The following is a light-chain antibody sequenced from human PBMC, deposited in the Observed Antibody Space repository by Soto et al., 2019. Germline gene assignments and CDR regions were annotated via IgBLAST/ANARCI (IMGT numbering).Light chain of an antibody. Sequence: EIVFTQSPGTLSFSPGERATLSCRASQSVSSSYLAWYQQKPGQAPRLLIYGASSRATGIPDRFSGSGSGTDFTLTISRLEPEDFAVYYCQQYGSSPGTLGPATKVDIK. CDR2: GAS. CDR1: QSVSSSY. CDR3: QQYGSSPGT. V-gene: IGKV3-20*01. J-gene: IGKJ1*01.